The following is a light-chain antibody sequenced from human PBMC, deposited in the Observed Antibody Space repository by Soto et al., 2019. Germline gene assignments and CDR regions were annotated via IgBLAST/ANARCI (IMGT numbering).Light chain of an antibody. CDR1: STDFVSYNR. CDR3: TLYTSSTTSV. J-gene: IGLJ1*01. CDR2: EAS. V-gene: IGLV2-18*01. Sequence: QSVLTQPPSVSGSPGQSVTISCTGTSTDFVSYNRVSWYQQPPGTAPKLIIYEASNRPSGVPDRFSGSKSGNTASLTISGLQVADEADYYCTLYTSSTTSVFGTGTKVTVL.